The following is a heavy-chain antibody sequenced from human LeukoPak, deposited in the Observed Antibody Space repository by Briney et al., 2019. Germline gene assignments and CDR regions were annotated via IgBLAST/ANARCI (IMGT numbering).Heavy chain of an antibody. J-gene: IGHJ4*02. D-gene: IGHD3-10*01. CDR3: ARGPKYYYGSGSFN. CDR1: GGSFSGYY. V-gene: IGHV4-34*01. CDR2: INHSGST. Sequence: SETLSLTCAVYGGSFSGYYWSWIRQPPGKGLEWIGEINHSGSTNYNPSLKSRVTISVDTSKNQFSLKLSSVTAADTAVYYCARGPKYYYGSGSFNWGQGTLVTVSS.